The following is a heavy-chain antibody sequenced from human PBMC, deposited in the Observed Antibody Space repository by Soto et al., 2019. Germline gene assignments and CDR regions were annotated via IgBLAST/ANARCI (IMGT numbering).Heavy chain of an antibody. V-gene: IGHV1-8*01. J-gene: IGHJ4*02. CDR3: ARKVTHGYSSD. D-gene: IGHD2-15*01. Sequence: ASVRVSCKASGYTFTSYDINWVRQAPGQGLEWVGWINPTSEYTAHAQKFQGRVTLTREISTATAYMELSSLTSEDTAVYFCARKVTHGYSSDWGPGTQVIVS. CDR2: INPTSEYT. CDR1: GYTFTSYD.